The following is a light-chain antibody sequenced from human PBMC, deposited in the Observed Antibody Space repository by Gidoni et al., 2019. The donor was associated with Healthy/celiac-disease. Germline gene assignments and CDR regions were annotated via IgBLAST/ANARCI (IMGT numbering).Light chain of an antibody. CDR3: SSYTSSSTVV. Sequence: QSALTQPASVSGSLGQSITISCTGTSSDVGGYNYVSWSQQHPGKAPKLMIYDVSNRPSGVSNRFSGSKSGNTASLTISGLQAEDEADYYYSSYTSSSTVVFGGGTKLTVL. CDR1: SSDVGGYNY. V-gene: IGLV2-14*01. J-gene: IGLJ2*01. CDR2: DVS.